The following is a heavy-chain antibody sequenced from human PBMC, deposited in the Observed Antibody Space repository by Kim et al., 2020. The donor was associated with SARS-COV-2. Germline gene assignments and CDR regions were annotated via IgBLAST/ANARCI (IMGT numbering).Heavy chain of an antibody. CDR3: AKQRDYDILTGYYSLDY. D-gene: IGHD3-9*01. CDR2: ISGSGGST. CDR1: GFTFSSYA. J-gene: IGHJ4*02. Sequence: GGSLRLSCAASGFTFSSYAMSWVRQAPGKGLEWVSAISGSGGSTYYADSVKGRFTISRDNSKNTLYLQMNSLRAEDTAVYYCAKQRDYDILTGYYSLDYWGQGTLVTVSS. V-gene: IGHV3-23*01.